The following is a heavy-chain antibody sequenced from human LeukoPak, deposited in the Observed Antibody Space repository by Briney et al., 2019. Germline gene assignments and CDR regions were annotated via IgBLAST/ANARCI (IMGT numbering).Heavy chain of an antibody. CDR1: GFSFSTFG. CDR2: IWNDGSKK. Sequence: PGRSLRLSCAASGFSFSTFGMPWARRAPGKGLKWVAVIWNDGSKKFYAESVKGRFTISRDNSQNTLYLQMNRLRAENTAVYYCGRDSLGGDYWGQGTLVTVSS. CDR3: GRDSLGGDY. V-gene: IGHV3-33*08. J-gene: IGHJ4*02. D-gene: IGHD3-16*01.